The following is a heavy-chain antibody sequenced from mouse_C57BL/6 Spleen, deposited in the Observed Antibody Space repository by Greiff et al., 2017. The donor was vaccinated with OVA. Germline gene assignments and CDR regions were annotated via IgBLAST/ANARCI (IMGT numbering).Heavy chain of an antibody. CDR3: ARSGTAQASFDY. Sequence: LQESGPELVKPGASVKISCKASGYAFSSSWMNWVKQRPGKGLEWIGRIYPGDGDTNYNGKFKGKATLTADKSSSTAYMQLSSLTSEDSAVYFCARSGTAQASFDYWGQGTTLTVSS. CDR2: IYPGDGDT. CDR1: GYAFSSSW. V-gene: IGHV1-82*01. J-gene: IGHJ2*01. D-gene: IGHD3-2*02.